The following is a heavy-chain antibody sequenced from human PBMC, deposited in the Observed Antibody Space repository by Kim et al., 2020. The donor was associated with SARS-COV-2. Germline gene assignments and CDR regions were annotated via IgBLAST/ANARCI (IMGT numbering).Heavy chain of an antibody. V-gene: IGHV4-59*01. D-gene: IGHD6-13*01. J-gene: IGHJ6*02. CDR2: IYYSGST. Sequence: SETLSLTCTVSGGSISSYYWSWIRQPPGKGLEWIGYIYYSGSTNYNPSLKSRVTISVDTSKNQFSLKLSSVTAADTAVYYCARGPDIAAAPPNLYGMDVWGQGTTVTVSS. CDR1: GGSISSYY. CDR3: ARGPDIAAAPPNLYGMDV.